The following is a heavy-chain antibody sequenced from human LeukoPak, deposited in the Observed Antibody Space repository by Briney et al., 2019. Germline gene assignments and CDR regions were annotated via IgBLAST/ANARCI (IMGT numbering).Heavy chain of an antibody. D-gene: IGHD4-17*01. CDR1: GYSFITYW. Sequence: GESLKISCKVSGYSFITYWIGWVRQMPGKGLEWMGIIYPGDSDIRYSPSFQGQVTISADKSISTAYLQWSSPKASDTAIYYCARASGDGRFDYWGQGTLVTVSS. J-gene: IGHJ4*02. CDR2: IYPGDSDI. V-gene: IGHV5-51*01. CDR3: ARASGDGRFDY.